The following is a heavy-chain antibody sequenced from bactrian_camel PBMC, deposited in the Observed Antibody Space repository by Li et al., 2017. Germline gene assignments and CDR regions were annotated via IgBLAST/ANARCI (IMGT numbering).Heavy chain of an antibody. J-gene: IGHJ4*01. V-gene: IGHV3-3*01. CDR1: GHSRGSNC. CDR3: AADRVPATRRLLARAYNH. CDR2: IRRDGGET. Sequence: HVQLVESGGGSVQAGGSLRLSCKVSGHSRGSNCVGWYRLPPGRAPAEREGIAAIRRDGGETWYAASVKGRFNISQDRAKSTVSLQMNNLKPEDTAMYYCAADRVPATRRLLARAYNHWGQGTQVTVS. D-gene: IGHD7*01.